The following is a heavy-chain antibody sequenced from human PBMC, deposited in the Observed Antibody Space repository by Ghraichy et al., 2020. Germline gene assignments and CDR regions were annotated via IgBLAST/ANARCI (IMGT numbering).Heavy chain of an antibody. CDR1: GFTFDDYT. V-gene: IGHV3-43*01. Sequence: GGSLRLSCAASGFTFDDYTMHWVRQAPGKGLEWVSLISWDGGSTYYADSVKGRFTISRDNSKNSLYLQMNSLRTEDTALYYCAKDIGHYSWELHYWGQGTLVTVSS. D-gene: IGHD1-26*01. CDR3: AKDIGHYSWELHY. CDR2: ISWDGGST. J-gene: IGHJ4*02.